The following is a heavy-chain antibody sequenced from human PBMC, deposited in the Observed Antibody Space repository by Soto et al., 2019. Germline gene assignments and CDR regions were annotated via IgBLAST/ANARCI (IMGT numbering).Heavy chain of an antibody. Sequence: PGGSLRVSCAAAGFDFEDYAMHWVRQFPGKGLEWVSLTNSDGTDSYYMDSVKGRFTISRDNAKSTLYLQMDRLRPEDTALYFCAKSLYYYDSSPLDHWGQGTLVTVSS. CDR3: AKSLYYYDSSPLDH. J-gene: IGHJ4*02. CDR2: TNSDGTDS. D-gene: IGHD3-22*01. CDR1: GFDFEDYA. V-gene: IGHV3-43D*04.